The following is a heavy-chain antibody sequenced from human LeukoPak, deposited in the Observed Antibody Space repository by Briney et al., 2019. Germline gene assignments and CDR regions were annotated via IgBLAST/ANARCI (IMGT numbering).Heavy chain of an antibody. J-gene: IGHJ3*02. CDR3: TIVVVTYPDAFDI. V-gene: IGHV3-73*01. CDR1: GFTFSGSA. D-gene: IGHD2-21*02. Sequence: GGSVRLSCAASGFTFSGSAMHWARQASGKGLEWVGRIRSKANNYATAYAASVKGRFTISRDDSKNTAYLQMNSLKTEDTAVYYCTIVVVTYPDAFDIWAQRTIVPVAS. CDR2: IRSKANNYAT.